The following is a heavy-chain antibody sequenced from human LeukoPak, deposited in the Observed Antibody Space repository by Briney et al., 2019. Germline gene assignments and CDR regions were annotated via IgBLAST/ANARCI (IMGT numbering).Heavy chain of an antibody. CDR3: ARSLPRILVVIAAGYYYGLDV. Sequence: GASVKVSCKASGYTFTSYDINWVRQATGQGLEWMGWMNPNSGNTGYAQRFQGRVTMTRNTSISTAYMELSSLRSEDTAVYYCARSLPRILVVIAAGYYYGLDVWGQGTTVIVSS. CDR1: GYTFTSYD. D-gene: IGHD2-21*01. J-gene: IGHJ6*02. CDR2: MNPNSGNT. V-gene: IGHV1-8*01.